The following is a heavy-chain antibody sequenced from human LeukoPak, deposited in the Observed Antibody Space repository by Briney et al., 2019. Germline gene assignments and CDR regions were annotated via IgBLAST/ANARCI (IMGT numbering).Heavy chain of an antibody. CDR1: GGSISSGSYY. D-gene: IGHD3-10*01. CDR3: VRVSGSGNYRAFDN. V-gene: IGHV4-61*09. J-gene: IGHJ4*02. CDR2: ISGSGTT. Sequence: SETLSLTCTVSGGSISSGSYYWSWIRQPAGKGLEWIGHISGSGTTYYNPSLKSRVTISIGTSKNQFSLRLTSVTAADTSIFYCVRVSGSGNYRAFDNWGQGTLVTVSS.